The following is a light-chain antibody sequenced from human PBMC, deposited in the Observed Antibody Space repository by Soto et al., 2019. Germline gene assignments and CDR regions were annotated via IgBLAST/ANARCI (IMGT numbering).Light chain of an antibody. CDR2: DAS. J-gene: IGKJ4*01. CDR3: QQYGSSPIT. Sequence: EIVLTQSPGTLSLSPGERATLSCRASQSVSSSYLAWYQQKPGQAPRFLIYDASSRATGIPDRFSGSGSGTDFTLTISRLEPEVFAVYYCQQYGSSPITFGGGTKVDIK. V-gene: IGKV3-20*01. CDR1: QSVSSSY.